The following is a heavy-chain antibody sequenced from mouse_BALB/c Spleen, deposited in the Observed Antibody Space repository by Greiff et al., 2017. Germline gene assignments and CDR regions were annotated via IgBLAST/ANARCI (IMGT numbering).Heavy chain of an antibody. V-gene: IGHV5-6-3*01. D-gene: IGHD1-1*01. CDR2: INSNGGST. Sequence: EVQLVESGGGLVQPGGSLKLSCAASGFTFSSYGMSWVRQTPDKRLELVATINSNGGSTYYPDSVKGRFTISRDNAKNTLYLQMSSLKSEDTAMYYCARDRGYGSSHWYFDVWGAGTTVTVSS. CDR3: ARDRGYGSSHWYFDV. CDR1: GFTFSSYG. J-gene: IGHJ1*01.